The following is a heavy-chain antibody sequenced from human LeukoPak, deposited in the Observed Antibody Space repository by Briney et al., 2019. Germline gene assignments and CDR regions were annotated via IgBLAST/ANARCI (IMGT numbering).Heavy chain of an antibody. CDR1: GFTVSSNY. CDR2: IYSGGST. V-gene: IGHV3-66*01. D-gene: IGHD6-19*01. CDR3: ARGPAVAGNYYFDY. J-gene: IGHJ4*02. Sequence: GGSLRLSCAASGFTVSSNYMSWVRQAPGKGLEWVSVIYSGGSTYYADSVKGRFTISRDNSKNTLYLQMNSLRAEDTAVYYCARGPAVAGNYYFDYWGQGTLVTVSS.